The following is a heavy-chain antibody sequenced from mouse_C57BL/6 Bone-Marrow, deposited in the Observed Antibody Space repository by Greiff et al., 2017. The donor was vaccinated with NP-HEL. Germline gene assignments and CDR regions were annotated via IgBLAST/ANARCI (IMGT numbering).Heavy chain of an antibody. CDR1: GYTFTDYE. CDR2: IDPETGGT. J-gene: IGHJ2*01. CDR3: TGYYGSSFHLDY. V-gene: IGHV1-15*01. D-gene: IGHD1-1*01. Sequence: LVESGAELVRPGASVTLSCKASGYTFTDYEMHWVKQTPVHGLEWIGAIDPETGGTAYNQKFKGKAILTADKSSSTAYMELRSLTSEDSAVYYCTGYYGSSFHLDYWGQGTTLTVSS.